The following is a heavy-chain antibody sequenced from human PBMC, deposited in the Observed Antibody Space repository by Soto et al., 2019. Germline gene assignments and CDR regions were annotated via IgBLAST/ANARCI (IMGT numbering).Heavy chain of an antibody. CDR2: ISGSGGST. D-gene: IGHD3-10*01. Sequence: GGSLRLSCAASGFTFSSYAMSWVRQAPGKGLEWVSAISGSGGSTYYADSVKGRFTISRDNSKNTLYLQMNSLRAEDTAVYYCAKDTYYYGSGSYSYYYYYGMDVWGQGTTVTVSS. V-gene: IGHV3-23*01. CDR3: AKDTYYYGSGSYSYYYYYGMDV. CDR1: GFTFSSYA. J-gene: IGHJ6*02.